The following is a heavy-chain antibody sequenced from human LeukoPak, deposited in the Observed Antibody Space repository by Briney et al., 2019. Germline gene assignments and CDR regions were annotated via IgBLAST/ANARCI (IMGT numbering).Heavy chain of an antibody. V-gene: IGHV4-59*01. Sequence: SETLSLTCTVSGGSISSYYWSWIRQPPGKGLEWIGYVYYSGSTNYDPSLKSRVTISVDTSKNQFSLKLSSVTAADTAVYYCARGPWGTNFDYWGQGPLVTVSS. CDR3: ARGPWGTNFDY. D-gene: IGHD3-16*01. CDR2: VYYSGST. J-gene: IGHJ4*02. CDR1: GGSISSYY.